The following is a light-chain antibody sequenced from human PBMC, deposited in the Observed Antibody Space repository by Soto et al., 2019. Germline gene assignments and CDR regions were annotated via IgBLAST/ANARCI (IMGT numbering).Light chain of an antibody. CDR2: AAS. J-gene: IGKJ1*01. CDR3: QQSYSTRWT. Sequence: DIQMTQSPSSLSASVGDRVTITCRASQSISSYLHWYQQKPGKAPKLLIYAASNLQSGVPSRFSGSGSGTDFTLTISSLQPEDFATYYCQQSYSTRWTFGQGTKVDIK. CDR1: QSISSY. V-gene: IGKV1-39*01.